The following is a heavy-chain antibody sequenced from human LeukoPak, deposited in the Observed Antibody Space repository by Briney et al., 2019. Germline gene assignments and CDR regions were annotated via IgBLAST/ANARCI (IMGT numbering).Heavy chain of an antibody. Sequence: GGSLRLSCAASGFTFSSYGMHWVRQAPGKGLGWVAVISYDGSNKYYADSVKGRFTISRDNSKNMLYLQMNSLRAEDTAVYYCARGRNGYENWFDPWGQGTLVTVSS. V-gene: IGHV3-30*03. CDR1: GFTFSSYG. J-gene: IGHJ5*02. D-gene: IGHD5-12*01. CDR3: ARGRNGYENWFDP. CDR2: ISYDGSNK.